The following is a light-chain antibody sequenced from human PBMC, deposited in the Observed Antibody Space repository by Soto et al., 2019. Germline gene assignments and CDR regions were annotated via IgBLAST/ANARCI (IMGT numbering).Light chain of an antibody. Sequence: DVVMTQSPLSLPVTLGQPASISCSCSQSLVHITGETFLFWYLQKPGQSPQLLIYEVSTRVSGVPDRFSGSGSGTDFTLEISRVETDDVGIYYCMQSTQLPPTFGQGTLLEI. V-gene: IGKV2D-29*02. CDR3: MQSTQLPPT. CDR2: EVS. J-gene: IGKJ5*01. CDR1: QSLVHITGETF.